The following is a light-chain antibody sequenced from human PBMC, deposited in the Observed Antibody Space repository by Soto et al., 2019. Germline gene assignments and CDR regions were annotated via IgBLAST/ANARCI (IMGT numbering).Light chain of an antibody. J-gene: IGKJ1*01. CDR3: QQSYSSPPT. V-gene: IGKV1-39*01. Sequence: IEMTQSRYSLSASVGDRVTITCQASQDISNYLNWYQQKPGKAPKLLIFAASSLQSGVPSRFSGSRSGPDFTLTISSLQPEDFATYYCQQSYSSPPTFGQGTKVDIK. CDR1: QDISNY. CDR2: AAS.